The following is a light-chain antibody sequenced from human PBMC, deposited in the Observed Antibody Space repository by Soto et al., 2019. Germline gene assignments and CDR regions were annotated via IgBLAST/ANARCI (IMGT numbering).Light chain of an antibody. Sequence: EMVMTQSPATLSVSPGERATLSCRASQSVSSNLAWYQQKPGQAPRLLIYGASTRATGIPARFSGSGSGTEFTLTISSLQSEDFAVYYCQQYNNWPSLFGPGTKVDIK. CDR2: GAS. J-gene: IGKJ3*01. CDR1: QSVSSN. CDR3: QQYNNWPSL. V-gene: IGKV3-15*01.